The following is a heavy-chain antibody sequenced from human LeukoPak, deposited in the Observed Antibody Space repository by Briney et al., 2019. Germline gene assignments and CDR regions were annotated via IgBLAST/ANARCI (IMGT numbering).Heavy chain of an antibody. CDR1: GFSFSSYA. CDR2: TSDEGSNK. V-gene: IGHV3-30-3*01. J-gene: IGHJ2*01. Sequence: GGSLRLSCAASGFSFSSYAMHWVRQAPGKGLEWVAVTSDEGSNKYYADSVKGRFTISRDNSKNTLYLQMNSLSTEDAAVYYCARVSSYHSIPYWYFALWGGGTLVTVSS. CDR3: ARVSSYHSIPYWYFAL. D-gene: IGHD5-12*01.